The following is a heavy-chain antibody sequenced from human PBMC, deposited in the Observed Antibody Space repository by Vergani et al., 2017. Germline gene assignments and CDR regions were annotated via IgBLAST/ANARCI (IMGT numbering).Heavy chain of an antibody. CDR3: VSGWDY. D-gene: IGHD6-19*01. V-gene: IGHV3-30*03. J-gene: IGHJ4*02. CDR2: ISYDGSNK. Sequence: VQLLESGGGLVQPGGSLRLSCAASGFTFSSYAMSWVRQAPGKGLEWVAVISYDGSNKYYADSVKGRFTISRDNSKNTLYLQMNSLRAEDTAVYYCVSGWDYWGQGTLVTVSS. CDR1: GFTFSSYA.